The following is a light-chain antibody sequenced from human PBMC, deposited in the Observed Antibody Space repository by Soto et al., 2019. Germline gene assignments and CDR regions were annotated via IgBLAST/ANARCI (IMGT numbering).Light chain of an antibody. J-gene: IGLJ1*01. V-gene: IGLV2-18*01. CDR3: SLYTSSGTYV. CDR1: SSDVGSFNR. CDR2: EVS. Sequence: QSALTQPPSVSGSPGQSVTISCAATSSDVGSFNRVSWYQKTPGTAPKVVIYEVSNRPSGVPDRFSGSKSGSTASLTISGLQAEDEADYYCSLYTSSGTYVFGTGTKLTV.